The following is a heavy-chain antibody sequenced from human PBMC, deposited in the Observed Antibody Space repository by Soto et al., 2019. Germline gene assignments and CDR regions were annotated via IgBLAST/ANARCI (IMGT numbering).Heavy chain of an antibody. V-gene: IGHV3-7*01. CDR1: GFAFSQYW. CDR2: MNQDGSKR. D-gene: IGHD5-12*01. Sequence: EVQFVESGGDLVQPGGSLRLSCAASGFAFSQYWINWVRQSPGKGLEWVAIMNQDGSKRYYGASVMGRFTISRDNGKNSMYLQMSSLSDDDTGVYFCARYMGLSGYSSEFDYWGLGTRVTVTS. CDR3: ARYMGLSGYSSEFDY. J-gene: IGHJ4*02.